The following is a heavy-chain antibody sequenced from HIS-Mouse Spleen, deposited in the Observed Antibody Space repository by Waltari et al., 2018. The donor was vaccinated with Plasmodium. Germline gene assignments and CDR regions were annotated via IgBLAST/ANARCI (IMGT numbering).Heavy chain of an antibody. CDR1: GFTFSSYA. J-gene: IGHJ4*02. V-gene: IGHV3-30-3*01. Sequence: QVQLVESGGGVVQPGRSLRLSCAASGFTFSSYAMHWVRQAPGKGLGWVAVISLDGSTKYYADSVKGRFTISRDNSKNTLYLQMNRLRAEDTAVYYCARGSRGLYSGSYFDYWGQGTLVTVSS. D-gene: IGHD1-26*01. CDR2: ISLDGSTK. CDR3: ARGSRGLYSGSYFDY.